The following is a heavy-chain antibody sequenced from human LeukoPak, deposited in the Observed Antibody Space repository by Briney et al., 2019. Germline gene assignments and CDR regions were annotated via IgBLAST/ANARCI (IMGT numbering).Heavy chain of an antibody. V-gene: IGHV4-34*01. Sequence: SETLSLTCAVYGGSFSGYYWSWIRQPPGKGLEWIGEINHSGSTNYNPSLKSRVTISVDTSKNQFSLKLSSVTAADTAVYYCARGPGGLWFGERGDYWGQGTLVTVSS. J-gene: IGHJ4*02. CDR1: GGSFSGYY. D-gene: IGHD3-10*01. CDR2: INHSGST. CDR3: ARGPGGLWFGERGDY.